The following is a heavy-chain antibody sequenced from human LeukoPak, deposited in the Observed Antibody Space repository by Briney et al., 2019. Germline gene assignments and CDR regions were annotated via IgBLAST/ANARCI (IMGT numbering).Heavy chain of an antibody. J-gene: IGHJ4*02. Sequence: SETLSLTCAVSGGSISSSNWWSWVRQPPGKGLEWIGEIYHSGSTNYNPSLKSRVTISVDKSKNQFSLKLSSVTAADTAVYYCARVGIYDILTGYYIPPYYFDYWGQGTLVTVSS. CDR1: GGSISSSNW. V-gene: IGHV4-4*02. CDR3: ARVGIYDILTGYYIPPYYFDY. D-gene: IGHD3-9*01. CDR2: IYHSGST.